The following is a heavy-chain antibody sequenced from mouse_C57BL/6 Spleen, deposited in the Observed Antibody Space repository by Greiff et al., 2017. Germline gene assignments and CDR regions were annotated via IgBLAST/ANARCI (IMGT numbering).Heavy chain of an antibody. CDR2: IWRGGST. D-gene: IGHD1-1*01. V-gene: IGHV2-5*01. CDR1: GFSLTSYG. CDR3: AKNYRIWVGYFDV. J-gene: IGHJ1*03. Sequence: VQLQQSGPGLVQPSQSLSITCTVSGFSLTSYGVHWVRQSPGKGLEWLGVIWRGGSTDYNAAFMSRLSITKDNSKSQVFFKINSLQADDTAIYVCAKNYRIWVGYFDVWGTGTTVTVSS.